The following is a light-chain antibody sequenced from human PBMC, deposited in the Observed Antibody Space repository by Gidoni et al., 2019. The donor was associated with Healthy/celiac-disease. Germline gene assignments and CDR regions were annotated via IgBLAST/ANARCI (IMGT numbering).Light chain of an antibody. Sequence: EIVMTQSPATLSVSPGERATLSCRASQSVSSTLAWYQQKPGQAPRLLIYGASTRATGIPARFSGSGSGTEFTLTISSLQSEDFAVYYCQQYNNWPYTFGQXTKLEIK. CDR2: GAS. V-gene: IGKV3-15*01. CDR1: QSVSST. J-gene: IGKJ2*01. CDR3: QQYNNWPYT.